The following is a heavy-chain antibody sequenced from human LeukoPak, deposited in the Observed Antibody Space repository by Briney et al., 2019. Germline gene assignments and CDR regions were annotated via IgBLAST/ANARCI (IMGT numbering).Heavy chain of an antibody. J-gene: IGHJ4*02. D-gene: IGHD3-22*01. CDR2: IYHSGST. CDR1: GYSISSGYY. Sequence: SETLSLTCTVSGYSISSGYYWGWIRQPPGKGLEWIGSIYHSGSTYYNPSLKSRVTISVDTSKNQFSLKLSSVTAADTAVYYCARDDWEYYDSSGYLYYFDYWGQGTLVTVSS. CDR3: ARDDWEYYDSSGYLYYFDY. V-gene: IGHV4-38-2*02.